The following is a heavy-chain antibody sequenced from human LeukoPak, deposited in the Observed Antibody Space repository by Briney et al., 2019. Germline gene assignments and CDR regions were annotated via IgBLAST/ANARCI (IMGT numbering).Heavy chain of an antibody. Sequence: PGGSLRLSCAASGFTFSNYAMNWVRQAPGKGLEWVSGTSSTGNAPYYADSVKGRFTISRDNSKNTLYLQMNSLRAEDTAVYYCAKDADDSSGYWRGDYWGQGTLVTVSS. V-gene: IGHV3-23*01. CDR3: AKDADDSSGYWRGDY. CDR1: GFTFSNYA. D-gene: IGHD3-22*01. J-gene: IGHJ4*02. CDR2: TSSTGNAP.